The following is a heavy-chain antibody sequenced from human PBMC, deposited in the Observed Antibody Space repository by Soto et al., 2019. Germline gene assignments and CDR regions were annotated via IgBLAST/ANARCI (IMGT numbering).Heavy chain of an antibody. CDR3: ARSSLPPLYYYDGMDV. V-gene: IGHV1-18*01. CDR1: GYTFTSYG. J-gene: IGHJ6*02. CDR2: ISAYNGNT. Sequence: QVQLVQSGAEVKKPGASVKVSCKASGYTFTSYGISWVRQAPGQGLEWMGWISAYNGNTNYAQKLQGRVTMTTDTSTSTAYMELRSMRSDDTAVYYCARSSLPPLYYYDGMDVWGQGTTVTVSS. D-gene: IGHD6-13*01.